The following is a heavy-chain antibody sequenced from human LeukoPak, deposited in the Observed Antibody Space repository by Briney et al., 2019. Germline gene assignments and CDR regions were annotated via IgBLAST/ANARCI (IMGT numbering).Heavy chain of an antibody. Sequence: GGSLRLSCEASGFTFSNSAMSWVRQAPGKGLEWVSGISASGHYTYNADSAKGRFTISRDNSKNTLYLQMNSLRAEDTAVYYCAKVYSRIAAAGTFDYWGQGTLVTVSS. CDR3: AKVYSRIAAAGTFDY. V-gene: IGHV3-23*01. CDR1: GFTFSNSA. D-gene: IGHD6-13*01. CDR2: ISASGHYT. J-gene: IGHJ4*02.